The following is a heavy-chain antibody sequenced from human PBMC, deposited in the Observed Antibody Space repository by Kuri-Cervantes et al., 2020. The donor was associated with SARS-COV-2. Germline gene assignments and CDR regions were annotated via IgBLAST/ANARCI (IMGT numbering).Heavy chain of an antibody. D-gene: IGHD6-13*01. V-gene: IGHV4-4*07. J-gene: IGHJ4*02. CDR2: IYTSGST. CDR1: GGSISSYY. CDR3: ARGTSSWYFFDR. Sequence: SETLSLTCTVSGGSISSYYWSWIRQPAGKGLEWIGRIYTSGSTNYNPSLKSRVTMSVDTSKTQFSLKVTSVTVADTAVYYCARGTSSWYFFDRWGRGILVTVSS.